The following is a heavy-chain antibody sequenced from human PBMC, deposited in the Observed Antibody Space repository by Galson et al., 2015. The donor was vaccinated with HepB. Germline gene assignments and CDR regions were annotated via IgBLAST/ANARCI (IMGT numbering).Heavy chain of an antibody. V-gene: IGHV3-15*01. CDR1: GFTFSNAW. CDR3: TTDFDYDSLAN. J-gene: IGHJ4*02. Sequence: SLRLSCAASGFTFSNAWMSWVRQAPGKGLEWVGRIKSKTDGGTTDYAAPVKGRFTISRDDSKNTLYLQMNSLKTEDTAVYYCTTDFDYDSLANWGQGTLVTVSS. CDR2: IKSKTDGGTT. D-gene: IGHD3-22*01.